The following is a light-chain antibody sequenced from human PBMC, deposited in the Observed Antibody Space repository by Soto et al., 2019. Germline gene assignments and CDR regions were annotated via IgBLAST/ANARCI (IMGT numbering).Light chain of an antibody. J-gene: IGKJ1*01. CDR2: GAS. CDR1: QSVSNNY. Sequence: EIVLTQSPGTLSLSPGERATLSCRASQSVSNNYLAWYQQKPGQAPRLLIYGASNRATGIPDRFSGSGSGTDFTLTISRLEPEDFAVYFCQQYNGWLWTFGQGTKVDIK. CDR3: QQYNGWLWT. V-gene: IGKV3-20*01.